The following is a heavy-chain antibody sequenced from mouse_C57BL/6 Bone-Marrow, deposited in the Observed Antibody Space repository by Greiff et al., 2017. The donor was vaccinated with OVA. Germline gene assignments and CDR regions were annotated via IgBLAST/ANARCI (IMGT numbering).Heavy chain of an antibody. V-gene: IGHV1-62-2*01. CDR3: ARHVYYSYYFDY. D-gene: IGHD2-1*01. CDR1: GYTFTAST. CDR2: FYPGSGSL. J-gene: IGHJ2*01. Sequence: QVQLQQSGAELVKPGASVKLSCKASGYTFTASTIHWVKQRSGQGLEWIGWFYPGSGSLRYNEKLKDKAPLTADKANSTVYMELSRVTSEDSAVYFCARHVYYSYYFDYGGQGTTLTVAS.